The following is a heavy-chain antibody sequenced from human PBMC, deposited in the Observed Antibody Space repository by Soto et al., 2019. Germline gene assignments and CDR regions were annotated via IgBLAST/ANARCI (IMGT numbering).Heavy chain of an antibody. V-gene: IGHV1-69*01. J-gene: IGHJ3*02. Sequence: QVQLVQSGAEVKKPGSSVKVSCKASGGPFSSYAISWVRQAPGQGLEWMGGSIPIFGTANYAQKFQGRVTLTADDATSTAYMELSSLRSEDTAVYYCARENMGAFAIWGQGTMVTVSS. CDR3: ARENMGAFAI. D-gene: IGHD3-10*01. CDR2: SIPIFGTA. CDR1: GGPFSSYA.